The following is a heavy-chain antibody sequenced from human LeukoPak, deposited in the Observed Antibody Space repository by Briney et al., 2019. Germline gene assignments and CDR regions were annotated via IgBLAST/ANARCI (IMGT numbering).Heavy chain of an antibody. J-gene: IGHJ4*02. CDR2: IRQDGSDK. D-gene: IGHD2-15*01. Sequence: GGSLRLSCAASGFTFNSYCMSWVRQAPEKGPEWLANIRQDGSDKQYVDSVKGRFTISRDNAKNSLYLQMNSLSAEDTAVYYCARHSRGSPIDDWGQGTLVTVYS. CDR3: ARHSRGSPIDD. V-gene: IGHV3-7*01. CDR1: GFTFNSYC.